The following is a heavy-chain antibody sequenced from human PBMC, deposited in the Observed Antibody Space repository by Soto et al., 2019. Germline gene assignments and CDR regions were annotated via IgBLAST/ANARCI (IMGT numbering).Heavy chain of an antibody. CDR1: GYTFTGDS. CDR3: ARPSGSYGDYAWSLKY. V-gene: IGHV1-18*01. D-gene: IGHD4-17*01. CDR2: ISAYSGDT. J-gene: IGHJ4*02. Sequence: QVQLVQSGAEVKKPGASVKVSCKASGYTFTGDSVGWVRQAPGQGLEWMGWISAYSGDTYYTQRFQDRLTMTTDASTSTAYMELRSLRSDDTAVYYCARPSGSYGDYAWSLKYWGQGTLVTVSS.